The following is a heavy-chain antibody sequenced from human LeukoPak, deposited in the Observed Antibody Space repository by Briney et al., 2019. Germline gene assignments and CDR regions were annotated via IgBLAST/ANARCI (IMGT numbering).Heavy chain of an antibody. J-gene: IGHJ5*02. Sequence: GGSLRLSCAASGFTFSGYALSWVRQAPGKGLQWVSTISSSGDNTYYADSVKGRFTISRDNSKNTLYLQMNSLRAEDTALYYCAKARANWFDPWGQGTLVTVSS. CDR1: GFTFSGYA. CDR2: ISSSGDNT. CDR3: AKARANWFDP. V-gene: IGHV3-23*01.